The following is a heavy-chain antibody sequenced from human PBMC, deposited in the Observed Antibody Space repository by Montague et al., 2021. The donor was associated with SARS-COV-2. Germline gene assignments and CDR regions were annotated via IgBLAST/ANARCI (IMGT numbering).Heavy chain of an antibody. V-gene: IGHV3-13*04. CDR3: ARASYDSSGYYVWFDP. Sequence: SLRLSCAASGFTLSSYDMHWVRQATGKGLEWVSAIGTAGDTYYPGSVKGRFTISRENAKNSLYLQMNSLRAGDTAVYYCARASYDSSGYYVWFDPWGQGTLVTVSS. CDR2: IGTAGDT. D-gene: IGHD3-22*01. CDR1: GFTLSSYD. J-gene: IGHJ5*02.